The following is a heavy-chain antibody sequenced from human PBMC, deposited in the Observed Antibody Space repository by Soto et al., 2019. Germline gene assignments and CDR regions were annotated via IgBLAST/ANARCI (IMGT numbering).Heavy chain of an antibody. CDR2: INSDGSST. CDR3: AAAAGTSDWFDP. V-gene: IGHV3-74*01. D-gene: IGHD6-13*01. Sequence: GGSLRLSCAASGFTFSSYWMHWVRQAPGKGLVWVSRINSDGSSTSYADSVKGRFTIPRDNAKNTLYLQMNSLRAEDTAVYYCAAAAGTSDWFDPWGQGTLVTVSS. J-gene: IGHJ5*02. CDR1: GFTFSSYW.